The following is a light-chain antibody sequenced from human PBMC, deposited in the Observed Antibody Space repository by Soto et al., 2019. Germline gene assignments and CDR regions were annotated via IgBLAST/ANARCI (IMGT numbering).Light chain of an antibody. CDR3: ATWDDSLNGVV. Sequence: QSVLTQPPSASGTPGQGVTISCSGSSFNVGGNTVNWYQQVTGTAPKFLINSNNQRPSGLPDRFSGSKSGTSASLAISGLQSEDEADYYCATWDDSLNGVVFGGGTQLPVL. CDR2: SNN. J-gene: IGLJ2*01. CDR1: SFNVGGNT. V-gene: IGLV1-44*01.